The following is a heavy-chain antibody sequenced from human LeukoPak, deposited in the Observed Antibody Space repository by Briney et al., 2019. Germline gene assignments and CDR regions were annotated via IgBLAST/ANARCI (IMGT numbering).Heavy chain of an antibody. J-gene: IGHJ4*02. CDR1: GFTFSSYA. CDR2: ISGSGGTT. V-gene: IGHV3-23*01. CDR3: AKVLGYYGDFDY. Sequence: QAGGSLRLSCAASGFTFSSYAMSWVRQAPGKGLELVSGISGSGGTTYYADSVKGRLTISRDNSKNTLYLQLNSLRAEDTAIYYCAKVLGYYGDFDYWGQGTLVTVSS. D-gene: IGHD3-22*01.